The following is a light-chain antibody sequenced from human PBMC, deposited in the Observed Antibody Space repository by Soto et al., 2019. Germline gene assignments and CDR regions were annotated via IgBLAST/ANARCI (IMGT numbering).Light chain of an antibody. J-gene: IGLJ2*01. V-gene: IGLV3-21*02. CDR2: DDS. Sequence: SYELTQPPSVSVAPGQTARITCGGNNIGSKSVHWYQQKSGQAPVLVVDDDSDRPSGVPERFSGSNSVTTATLTISRVEAGDGADYYCQVWDSSGDHNVVFGGGTQLTVL. CDR1: NIGSKS. CDR3: QVWDSSGDHNVV.